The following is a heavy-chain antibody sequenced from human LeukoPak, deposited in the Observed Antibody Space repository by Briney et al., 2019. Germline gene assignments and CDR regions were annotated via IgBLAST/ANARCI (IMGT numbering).Heavy chain of an antibody. D-gene: IGHD5-12*01. CDR1: GFTFSSYG. V-gene: IGHV3-30*03. CDR3: ARVTMRGYSGYDYRAHY. CDR2: ISDDGSDK. J-gene: IGHJ4*02. Sequence: PGGSLRLSCAASGFTFSSYGMHWVRQAPGKGLEWVAVISDDGSDKYYADSVKGRFTISRDNSKNTLYLQMNSLRTEDTAVYYCARVTMRGYSGYDYRAHYWGQGTLVTVSS.